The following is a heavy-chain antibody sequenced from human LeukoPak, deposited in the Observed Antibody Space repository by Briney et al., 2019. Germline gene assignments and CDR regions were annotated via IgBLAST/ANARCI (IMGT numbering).Heavy chain of an antibody. Sequence: TGGALRLSCAASGFTFCSYALNWVRQAPGKGVEWGSTISGDGGATHYADSVKGRFTISRANSKNTLFLQMNSLRAEDTAVYYCAKSGSRDWDYFEYWGQGTLVTASS. CDR2: ISGDGGAT. D-gene: IGHD6-19*01. CDR3: AKSGSRDWDYFEY. J-gene: IGHJ4*02. V-gene: IGHV3-23*01. CDR1: GFTFCSYA.